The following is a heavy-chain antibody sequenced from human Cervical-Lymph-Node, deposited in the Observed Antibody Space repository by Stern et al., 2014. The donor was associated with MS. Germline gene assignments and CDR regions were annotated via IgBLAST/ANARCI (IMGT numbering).Heavy chain of an antibody. Sequence: VQLVESGAEVKKPGASVKVSCTASGYTFTNYYVQWLRQAPGQGFEWMGIINPNRGITNFAQKFQGRVSMTRDTSTSTAYMELSSLRSEDTAVYYCTRGGAEYNMYRWASFDYWGQGTLVTVSS. D-gene: IGHD1-1*01. CDR1: GYTFTNYY. CDR3: TRGGAEYNMYRWASFDY. CDR2: INPNRGIT. V-gene: IGHV1-46*03. J-gene: IGHJ4*02.